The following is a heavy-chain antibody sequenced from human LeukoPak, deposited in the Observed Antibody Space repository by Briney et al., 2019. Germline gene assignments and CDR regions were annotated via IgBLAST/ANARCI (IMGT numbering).Heavy chain of an antibody. D-gene: IGHD2-15*01. CDR1: GFTFSGSA. CDR2: IRSKANSYAT. V-gene: IGHV3-73*01. CDR3: TSLHCSGGSCYNY. Sequence: GGSLRLSCAASGFTFSGSAMHWVRQASGKGLEWVGRIRSKANSYATAYAASVKGRFTISRDDSKNTAYLQMNSLKTEDTAVYYCTSLHCSGGSCYNYWGQGTLVTVSS. J-gene: IGHJ4*02.